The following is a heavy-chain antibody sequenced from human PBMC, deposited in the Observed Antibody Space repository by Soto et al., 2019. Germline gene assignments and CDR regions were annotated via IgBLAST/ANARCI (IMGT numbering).Heavy chain of an antibody. V-gene: IGHV3-11*01. D-gene: IGHD2-8*01. CDR3: ARDQVYEYYYYYYMDV. Sequence: GGSLRLSCAASGFTFSDYYMSWIRQAPGKGLEWVSYISSSGSTIYYADSVKGRFTISRDNAKNSLYLQMNNLRAEDTAVYYCARDQVYEYYYYYYMDVWGKGTTVTVSS. J-gene: IGHJ6*03. CDR2: ISSSGSTI. CDR1: GFTFSDYY.